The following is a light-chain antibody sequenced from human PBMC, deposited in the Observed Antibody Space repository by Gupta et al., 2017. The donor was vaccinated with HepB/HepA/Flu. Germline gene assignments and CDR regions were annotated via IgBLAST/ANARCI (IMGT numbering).Light chain of an antibody. CDR1: QSVSSN. CDR3: QQDNNCPFT. J-gene: IGKJ2*01. V-gene: IGKV3-15*01. Sequence: EIVMTQSPATLSVSPGERATLSCRASQSVSSNLAWYQQKPGQAPRLLIYGASTRATGVPARFSGSGSGTEFTLTISILQSEDFAVYYCQQDNNCPFTFGQGTKMEIK. CDR2: GAS.